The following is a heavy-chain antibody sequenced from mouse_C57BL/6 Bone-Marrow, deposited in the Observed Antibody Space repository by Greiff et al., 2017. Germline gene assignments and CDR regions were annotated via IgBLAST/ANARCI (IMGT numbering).Heavy chain of an antibody. Sequence: EVQGVESGGDLVKPGGSLKLSCAASGFTFSSYGMSWVRQTPDKRLEWVATISSGGSYTYYPDSVKGRFTISRDNAKNTLYLQMSSLKSEDTAMYYCARSCAYWGQGTLVTVSA. CDR3: ARSCAY. CDR2: ISSGGSYT. V-gene: IGHV5-6*01. J-gene: IGHJ3*01. CDR1: GFTFSSYG.